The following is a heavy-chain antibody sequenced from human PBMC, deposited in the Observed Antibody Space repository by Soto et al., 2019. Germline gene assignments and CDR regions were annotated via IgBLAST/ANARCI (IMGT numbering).Heavy chain of an antibody. Sequence: EVQLLDSGGGLVQPGGSLRLSCAASGFTFSSSAMSWVRQAPGKGLEWVSAVSGSGGTTYYADSVRGRFTISRDNSKNTLYLQMNSRRAEDTAIYFCARCTVDTIVTSVWCHYLDPWGQGTLVTVSS. J-gene: IGHJ5*02. V-gene: IGHV3-23*01. D-gene: IGHD5-18*01. CDR2: VSGSGGTT. CDR1: GFTFSSSA. CDR3: ARCTVDTIVTSVWCHYLDP.